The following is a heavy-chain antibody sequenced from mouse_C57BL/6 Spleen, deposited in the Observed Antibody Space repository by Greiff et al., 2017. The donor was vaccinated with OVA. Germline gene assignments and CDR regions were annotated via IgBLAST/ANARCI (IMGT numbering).Heavy chain of an antibody. CDR2: IDPNCGGT. D-gene: IGHD1-1*01. CDR1: VSTFPSYC. J-gene: IGHJ2*01. V-gene: IGHV1-72*01. Sequence: QVQLQQPGAALVKPGASVPLSCPASVSTFPSYCLPWVQPRPCPGLAWIGRIDPNCGGTKYNEKFKSKATLTVDKPSSTAYMQLSSLTSEDSAVYYCARGVTTVDGDYWGQGTTLTVSS. CDR3: ARGVTTVDGDY.